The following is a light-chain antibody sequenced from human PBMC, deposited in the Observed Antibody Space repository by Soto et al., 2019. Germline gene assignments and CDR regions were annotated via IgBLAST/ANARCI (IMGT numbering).Light chain of an antibody. V-gene: IGKV3-11*01. Sequence: EVVLTQSPATLSLSPGERATLSCRASQSVSSYLALYQQKPGQAPRLLIYDASNRATGIPARFSGSGSGTDFTLTISSLEPEDFAVYYCQQRSNWPPLFGGGIKVEIK. CDR2: DAS. CDR3: QQRSNWPPL. CDR1: QSVSSY. J-gene: IGKJ4*01.